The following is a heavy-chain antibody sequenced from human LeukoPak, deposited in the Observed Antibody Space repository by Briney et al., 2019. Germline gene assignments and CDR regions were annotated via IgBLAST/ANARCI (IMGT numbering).Heavy chain of an antibody. CDR1: GGTFSSYA. CDR2: IIPIFGTA. CDR3: AREVRTGDYFDY. Sequence: SVKVSCKASGGTFSSYAISWVRQAPGQGLEWMGGIIPIFGTANYAQKFQGRDTITADESTSTAYMELSSLRSEDTAVYYCAREVRTGDYFDYWGQGTLVTVSS. V-gene: IGHV1-69*13. D-gene: IGHD7-27*01. J-gene: IGHJ4*02.